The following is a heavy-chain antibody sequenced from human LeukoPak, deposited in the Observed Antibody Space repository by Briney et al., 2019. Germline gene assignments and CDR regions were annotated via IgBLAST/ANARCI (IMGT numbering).Heavy chain of an antibody. CDR2: IYSGGSA. J-gene: IGHJ4*02. Sequence: GGSLRLSCAASGFTFNYAWMSWVRQAPGKGLEWVSVIYSGGSANYADSVKGRFTISRDNSKNTLYLQMNSLRAEDTAVYYCAREKRNDYGDYKYYFDYWGQGTLVTVSS. D-gene: IGHD4-17*01. CDR1: GFTFNYAW. V-gene: IGHV3-53*01. CDR3: AREKRNDYGDYKYYFDY.